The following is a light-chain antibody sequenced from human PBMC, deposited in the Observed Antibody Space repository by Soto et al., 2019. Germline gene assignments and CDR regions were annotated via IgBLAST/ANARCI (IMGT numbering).Light chain of an antibody. J-gene: IGKJ2*03. CDR3: QQYGNSPPYS. CDR1: QSVSTTY. CDR2: ATS. V-gene: IGKV3-20*01. Sequence: EIVLTQSPGSLSLSPGEGATLSCRASQSVSTTYLAWSQLKPGQAPRLVIYATSSRAAGIPGRFRGRGSGTECTLTISSLETEDGGVDFCQQYGNSPPYSFGQGNKLEIK.